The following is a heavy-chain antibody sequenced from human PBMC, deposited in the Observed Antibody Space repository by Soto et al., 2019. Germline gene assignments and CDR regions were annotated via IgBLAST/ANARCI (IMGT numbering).Heavy chain of an antibody. D-gene: IGHD2-15*01. J-gene: IGHJ5*02. CDR3: ARADT. Sequence: VQLVESGGGLVQPGGSLRLSCAASGFTFSNSWMSWVRQAPGKGLEWVANIKGDGSAKYYVDSVKGRFTISRDNAKNSLYLKRQSLRAEDTALYDYARADTWGQGSLVTVSS. V-gene: IGHV3-7*01. CDR1: GFTFSNSW. CDR2: IKGDGSAK.